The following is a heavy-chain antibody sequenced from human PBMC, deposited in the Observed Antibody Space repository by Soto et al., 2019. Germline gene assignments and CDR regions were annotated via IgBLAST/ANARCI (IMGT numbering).Heavy chain of an antibody. D-gene: IGHD5-12*01. CDR1: GGSFSGYY. J-gene: IGHJ4*02. V-gene: IGHV4-34*01. CDR2: INHSGST. CDR3: ARGQSGGSGYVWKAQPNYFDY. Sequence: QVQLQQWGAGLLKPSETLSLTCAVYGGSFSGYYWSWIRQPPGKGLEWIGEINHSGSTNYNPSLTSRVTISVDTSKNQFSLKLSSVTAADTAVYYCARGQSGGSGYVWKAQPNYFDYWGQGTLVTVSS.